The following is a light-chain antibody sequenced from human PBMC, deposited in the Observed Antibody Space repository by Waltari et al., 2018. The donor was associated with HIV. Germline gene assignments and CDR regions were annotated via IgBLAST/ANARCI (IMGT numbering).Light chain of an antibody. CDR1: SSDVGGYNS. J-gene: IGLJ2*01. V-gene: IGLV2-14*01. Sequence: LTQPASVSGSPGQSITISCTGTSSDVGGYNSVSWYQQHPGKAPKLMIYEVSNRPSGVSNRFSGSKSGNTASLTISGLQAEDEADYYCSSYISSSTLLFGGGTKLTVL. CDR3: SSYISSSTLL. CDR2: EVS.